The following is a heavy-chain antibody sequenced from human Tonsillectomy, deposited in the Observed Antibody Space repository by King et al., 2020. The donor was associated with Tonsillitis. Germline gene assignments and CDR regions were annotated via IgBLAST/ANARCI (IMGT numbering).Heavy chain of an antibody. V-gene: IGHV4-59*01. D-gene: IGHD3-22*01. CDR2: IYYSGST. J-gene: IGHJ4*02. Sequence: QLQLQESGPGLVKPSETLSLTCTVSGGSISSYYWSWIRQPPGKGLEWIGYIYYSGSTNYNPSLKSRVTISVDTSKNQFSLKLSSVTAADTAVYYCARFHWEYYYDSSGYQGGYFDYWGQGTLVTVSS. CDR1: GGSISSYY. CDR3: ARFHWEYYYDSSGYQGGYFDY.